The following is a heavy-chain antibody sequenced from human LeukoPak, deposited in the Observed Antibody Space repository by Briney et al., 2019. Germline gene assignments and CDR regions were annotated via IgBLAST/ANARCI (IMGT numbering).Heavy chain of an antibody. CDR3: ARDLGSRLNYYMDV. V-gene: IGHV1-69*05. Sequence: GASVKVSCKASGGTFSSYAISWVRQAPGQGLEWMGGIIPIFGTANYAQKLQGRVTMTTDTSTSTAYMELRSLRSDDTAVYYCARDLGSRLNYYMDVWGKGTTVTVSS. J-gene: IGHJ6*03. CDR2: IIPIFGTA. CDR1: GGTFSSYA. D-gene: IGHD2-15*01.